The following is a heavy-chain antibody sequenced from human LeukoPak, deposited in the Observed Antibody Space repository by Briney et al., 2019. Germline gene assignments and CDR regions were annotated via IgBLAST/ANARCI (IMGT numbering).Heavy chain of an antibody. V-gene: IGHV3-48*04. D-gene: IGHD3-10*01. CDR3: ARGSPGDY. Sequence: PGGSLRLSCAASGFTFSGYSMNWARQAPGKGLEWISYISGSTSTIYYADSVKGRFTISRDNAKNSLYLQMNSLRAEDTAVYYCARGSPGDYWGQGTLVTVSS. CDR2: ISGSTSTI. J-gene: IGHJ4*02. CDR1: GFTFSGYS.